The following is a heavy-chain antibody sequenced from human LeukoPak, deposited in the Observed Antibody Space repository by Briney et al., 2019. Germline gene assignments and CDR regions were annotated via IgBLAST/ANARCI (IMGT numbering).Heavy chain of an antibody. D-gene: IGHD3-10*01. CDR2: ISSSSSTI. J-gene: IGHJ4*02. V-gene: IGHV3-48*02. CDR3: ARDYPDFYGSGSYYVDY. Sequence: GGSLRLSCAASGFTFSSYSMNWVRQAPGKGLEWVSSISSSSSTIYYADSVKGRFTISRDNAKNSLYLQMNSLRDEDTAVYYCARDYPDFYGSGSYYVDYWGQGTLVTVSS. CDR1: GFTFSSYS.